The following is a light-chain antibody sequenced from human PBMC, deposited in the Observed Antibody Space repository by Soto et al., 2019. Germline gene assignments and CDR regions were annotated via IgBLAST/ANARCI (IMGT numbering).Light chain of an antibody. CDR1: SSDIGAYNY. Sequence: QSALTQPASVSGSPGQSIAISCTGTSSDIGAYNYVSWYQHYPGEAPKVVIYDVSYRPPGVSNRFSGSKSGNTASLIISGLQADDEADYYCSSYTRSSTRVFGGGTKLTVL. CDR3: SSYTRSSTRV. J-gene: IGLJ2*01. CDR2: DVS. V-gene: IGLV2-14*03.